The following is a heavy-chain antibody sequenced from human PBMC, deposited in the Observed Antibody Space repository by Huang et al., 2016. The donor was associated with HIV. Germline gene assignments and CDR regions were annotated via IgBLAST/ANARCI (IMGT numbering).Heavy chain of an antibody. J-gene: IGHJ3*02. CDR2: ISAYNGVT. CDR3: ARDSPLLGVVIVVVPTAPNAFDI. Sequence: QVQLVQSGVEVKKPGASVKVSCKASGYTFTSYGMSWVRQAPGQGLEWMGWISAYNGVTNYAQNVQGRVTMTTDTPTSTAYMELRSLRSDDTAVYYCARDSPLLGVVIVVVPTAPNAFDIWGQGTMVTVSS. CDR1: GYTFTSYG. D-gene: IGHD2-2*01. V-gene: IGHV1-18*01.